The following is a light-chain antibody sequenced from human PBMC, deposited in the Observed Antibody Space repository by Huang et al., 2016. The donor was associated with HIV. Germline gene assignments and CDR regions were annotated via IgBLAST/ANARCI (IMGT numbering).Light chain of an antibody. J-gene: IGKJ1*01. CDR2: GAS. CDR3: HQYGSSPET. V-gene: IGKV3-20*01. CDR1: QSVKGNY. Sequence: IALAQSPGTLSLSPGDRATLSCRASQSVKGNYSAWYQHKFGQPPRLLISGASRRASGVPDRFNGSGSGTDFLLSVNSLEPEDVAVYYCHQYGSSPETFGQGTKVQI.